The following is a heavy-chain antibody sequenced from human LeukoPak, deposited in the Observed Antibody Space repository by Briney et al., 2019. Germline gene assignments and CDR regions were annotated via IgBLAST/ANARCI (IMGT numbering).Heavy chain of an antibody. D-gene: IGHD3-10*01. V-gene: IGHV1-69*06. J-gene: IGHJ6*03. CDR1: GYTFTSYD. Sequence: SVKVSCKASGYTFTSYDISWVRQAPGQGLEWMGGIIPIFGTANYAQKFQGRVTITAGKSTSTAYMELSSLRSEDTAVYYCARAPELLWFGDGYYYYMDVWGKGTTVTVSS. CDR3: ARAPELLWFGDGYYYYMDV. CDR2: IIPIFGTA.